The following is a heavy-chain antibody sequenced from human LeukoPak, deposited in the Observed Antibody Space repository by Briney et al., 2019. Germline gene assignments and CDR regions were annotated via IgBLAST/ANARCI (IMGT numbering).Heavy chain of an antibody. V-gene: IGHV3-23*01. CDR3: ANKDPFKYGSGSRDY. J-gene: IGHJ4*02. CDR2: ISGSGSTT. CDR1: GFTFSNYA. D-gene: IGHD3-10*01. Sequence: GGSLRLSCAVSGFTFSNYAVTWVRQAPGKGLEWVSAISGSGSTTYYADSVKGRFTISRDNSKSTLYLQMNSLRAEDTAVYYCANKDPFKYGSGSRDYWGQGTQVTVSS.